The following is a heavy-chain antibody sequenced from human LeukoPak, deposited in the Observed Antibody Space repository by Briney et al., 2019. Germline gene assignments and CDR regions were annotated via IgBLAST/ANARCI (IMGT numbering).Heavy chain of an antibody. CDR3: ARGGSRSYTSSTLDY. J-gene: IGHJ4*02. CDR1: GFTFSDYY. CDR2: ISYSGST. Sequence: LRLSCAASGFTFSDYYMSWIRQSPGKGLEWIGSISYSGSTNYNPSLKSRVTISIDTSKNRFSLKVSSVIAADTAMYYCARGGSRSYTSSTLDYWGQGTLVTVSS. D-gene: IGHD6-6*01. V-gene: IGHV4-59*12.